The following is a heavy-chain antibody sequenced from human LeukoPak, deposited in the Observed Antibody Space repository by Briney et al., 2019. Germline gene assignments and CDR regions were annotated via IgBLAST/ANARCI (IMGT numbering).Heavy chain of an antibody. J-gene: IGHJ4*02. V-gene: IGHV1-18*01. D-gene: IGHD5-18*01. CDR2: ISAYNGNT. CDR3: ARDLGGYSYGSPYFDY. CDR1: GYTFTSYG. Sequence: GASVKVSCKASGYTFTSYGISWVRQAPGQGLEWMGWISAYNGNTNYAQKLQGRVTMTTDISTSTAYMELRSPRSDDTAVYYCARDLGGYSYGSPYFDYWGQGTLVTVSS.